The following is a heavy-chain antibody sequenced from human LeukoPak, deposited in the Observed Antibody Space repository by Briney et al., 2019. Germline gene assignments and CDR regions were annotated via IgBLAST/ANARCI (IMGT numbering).Heavy chain of an antibody. CDR3: ARGGGYYAIDY. D-gene: IGHD1-26*01. V-gene: IGHV3-53*01. Sequence: GGSLRLSCEASGFTVNSNYMNWVRQAPGRGLEWVSVVYSDDTTYYADSVKGRFTISRDNSKNTLYLQMNNLRAEDTAVYYCARGGGYYAIDYWGQGTLVTVSS. J-gene: IGHJ4*02. CDR1: GFTVNSNY. CDR2: VYSDDTT.